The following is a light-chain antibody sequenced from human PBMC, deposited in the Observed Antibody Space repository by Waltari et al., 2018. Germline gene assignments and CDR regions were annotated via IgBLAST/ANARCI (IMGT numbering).Light chain of an antibody. CDR3: QQANDFPSLS. CDR2: DAS. J-gene: IGKJ4*01. Sequence: DIQMTQSPSSVSAPVGDRVTITCRASQDIGTWLAWYQQKPGRAPNLLIHDASSLHSGVPSRFSGSGSGILFTLTISSLQPEDSATYFCQQANDFPSLSFGGGTKVEIQ. V-gene: IGKV1-12*02. CDR1: QDIGTW.